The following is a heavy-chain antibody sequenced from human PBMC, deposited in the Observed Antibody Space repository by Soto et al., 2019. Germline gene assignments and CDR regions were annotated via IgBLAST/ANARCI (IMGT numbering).Heavy chain of an antibody. CDR1: GFTFSSYV. D-gene: IGHD6-6*01. J-gene: IGHJ4*02. V-gene: IGHV3-23*01. CDR2: ISGGGSNT. Sequence: EVQLLESGGGSVQRGGSLRLSCAASGFTFSSYVMSWVRQAPGKGLEWVAGISGGGSNTFYADSVKGRFTISRDNSKNTLLLQINNLRDEDTAIYYCAKDSNKYSSSLRGRYFDYWGQGILVTVSS. CDR3: AKDSNKYSSSLRGRYFDY.